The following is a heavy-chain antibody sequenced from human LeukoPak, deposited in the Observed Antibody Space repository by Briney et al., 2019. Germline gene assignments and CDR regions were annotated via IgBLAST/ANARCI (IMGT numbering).Heavy chain of an antibody. CDR2: TYFRSKWYN. CDR3: SRARGELLFDN. J-gene: IGHJ4*02. Sequence: SQTLSLTCAISGDRVSNNGAAWHWIRQSPSRGLEWLGRTYFRSKWYNDYAVSVKSRITINPDTYKNQFSLQLNFVTPEDTAVYYCSRARGELLFDNWSQGTLVTVSS. V-gene: IGHV6-1*01. CDR1: GDRVSNNGAA. D-gene: IGHD1-7*01.